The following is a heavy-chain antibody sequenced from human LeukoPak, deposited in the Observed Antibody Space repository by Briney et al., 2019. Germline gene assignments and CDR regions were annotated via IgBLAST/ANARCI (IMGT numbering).Heavy chain of an antibody. CDR3: AKDPSDLDL. J-gene: IGHJ5*02. Sequence: GGSLRLSCAASGFTFSSYAMTWVRQAPGKGLEWVSAITGGGDTTYYADSVKGRFTISRDNSKNTLYLQMNSLRAEDTAVYYCAKDPSDLDLWGQGTLVTVSS. CDR1: GFTFSSYA. CDR2: ITGGGDTT. V-gene: IGHV3-23*01.